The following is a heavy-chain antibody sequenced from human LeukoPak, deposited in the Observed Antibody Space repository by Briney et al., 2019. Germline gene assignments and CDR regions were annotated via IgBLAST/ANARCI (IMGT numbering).Heavy chain of an antibody. CDR1: GFTFGTYS. CDR3: AKDMKPDGLRDADY. CDR2: ISGSGGQT. J-gene: IGHJ4*02. Sequence: GGSLRLSCAASGFTFGTYSMSWVRQAPGKGLEWVSGISGSGGQTFYADSVKGRFTISRDNSNSFLFLHMDSLRAEDTALYYCAKDMKPDGLRDADYWGQGTLVTVSS. V-gene: IGHV3-23*01. D-gene: IGHD3-16*01.